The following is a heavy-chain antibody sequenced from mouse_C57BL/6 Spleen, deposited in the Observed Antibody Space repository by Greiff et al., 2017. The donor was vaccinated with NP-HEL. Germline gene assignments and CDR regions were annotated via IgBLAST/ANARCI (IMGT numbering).Heavy chain of an antibody. CDR2: INPNYGTT. D-gene: IGHD2-2*01. CDR1: GYSFTDYN. CDR3: ARGGSVYGYDNYYAMDY. Sequence: VQLQQSGPELVKPGASVKISCKASGYSFTDYNMNWVKQSHGKSLEWIGVINPNYGTTSYNQKFKGKATLTVDQSSSTAYMQLNSLTSEDSAVYYCARGGSVYGYDNYYAMDYWGQGTSVTVSS. J-gene: IGHJ4*01. V-gene: IGHV1-39*01.